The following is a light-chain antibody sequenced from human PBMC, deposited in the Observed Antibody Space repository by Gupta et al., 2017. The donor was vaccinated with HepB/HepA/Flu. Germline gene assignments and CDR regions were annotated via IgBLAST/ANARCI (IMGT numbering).Light chain of an antibody. Sequence: QSVLTQPPSVSAAPGQKVTISCSGSSSNIGNNYVSWYQQLPGTAPKLLIYDNNKRPSGIPDRCSGSKSGTSATLVITGLQTGDEADYYCGTWDSSLSAVVFGGGTKLTVL. J-gene: IGLJ2*01. CDR1: SSNIGNNY. CDR2: DNN. CDR3: GTWDSSLSAVV. V-gene: IGLV1-51*01.